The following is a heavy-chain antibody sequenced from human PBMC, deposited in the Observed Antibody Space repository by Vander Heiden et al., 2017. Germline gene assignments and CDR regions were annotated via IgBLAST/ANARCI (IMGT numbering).Heavy chain of an antibody. V-gene: IGHV3-53*01. CDR2: SDSGGST. D-gene: IGHD6-19*01. CDR1: GFTVSSNY. J-gene: IGHJ4*02. CDR3: ARASRLVPRYFDY. Sequence: EVQLVASGGGLIQPGGSLRLSCAASGFTVSSNYLSWARQAPGKGLGGVSVSDSGGSTYYADSVKGGFTISRDNSKNTLYLQMNSLRAEDTAVYYCARASRLVPRYFDYWGQGTLVTVSS.